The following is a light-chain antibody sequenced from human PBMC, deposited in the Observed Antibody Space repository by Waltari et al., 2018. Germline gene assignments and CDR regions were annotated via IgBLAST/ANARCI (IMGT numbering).Light chain of an antibody. CDR1: SSDVGSYNL. CDR3: CSYAGSSTVV. Sequence: QSALTQPASVSGSPGQSITISCTGTSSDVGSYNLVSWYQQHPGKAPKLMIYEVSKRPSGVSNRFSGSKSGNTAYLTISGLQAEDEADYYCCSYAGSSTVVFGGGTKLTVL. J-gene: IGLJ2*01. V-gene: IGLV2-23*02. CDR2: EVS.